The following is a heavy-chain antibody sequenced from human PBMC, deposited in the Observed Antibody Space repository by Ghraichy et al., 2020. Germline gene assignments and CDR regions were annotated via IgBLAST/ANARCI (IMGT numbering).Heavy chain of an antibody. CDR3: ARDRYCSGGSCFDWFFDV. D-gene: IGHD2-15*01. Sequence: SETLSLTCTVSGGSVSSYSWSWIRQSPGKGLEWIGYIYYSGSTNYNPSLKSRVTLSVDTSENQFSLRLTSVTAADTAVYYCARDRYCSGGSCFDWFFDVWGRGTLVTVSP. V-gene: IGHV4-59*02. CDR1: GGSVSSYS. CDR2: IYYSGST. J-gene: IGHJ2*01.